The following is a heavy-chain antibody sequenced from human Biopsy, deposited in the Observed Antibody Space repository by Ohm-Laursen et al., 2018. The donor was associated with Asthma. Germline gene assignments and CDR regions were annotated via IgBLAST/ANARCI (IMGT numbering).Heavy chain of an antibody. J-gene: IGHJ4*02. V-gene: IGHV1-69*13. D-gene: IGHD2-2*01. CDR1: GGTFNTYV. CDR3: ARKAGSCISRTCYSLDF. Sequence: ASVKVSCKTLGGTFNTYVIGWVRQAPGQGLEWMGGINSVFGTTTYPQKFQDRVTITADDSTSTVYMELSSLRSEDTAVYYCARKAGSCISRTCYSLDFRGQGTLVTVSS. CDR2: INSVFGTT.